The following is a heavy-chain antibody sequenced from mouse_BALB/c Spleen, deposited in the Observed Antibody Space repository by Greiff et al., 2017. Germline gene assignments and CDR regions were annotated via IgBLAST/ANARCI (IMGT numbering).Heavy chain of an antibody. Sequence: VQLHQSGAELVRSGASVKLSCTASGFNIKDYYMHWVKQRPEQGLEWIGWIDPENGDTEYAPKFQGKATMTADTSSNTAYLQLSSLTSEDTAVYYCNAALLKVPFDYWGQGTTLTVSS. CDR1: GFNIKDYY. J-gene: IGHJ2*01. V-gene: IGHV14-4*02. CDR3: NAALLKVPFDY. D-gene: IGHD2-14*01. CDR2: IDPENGDT.